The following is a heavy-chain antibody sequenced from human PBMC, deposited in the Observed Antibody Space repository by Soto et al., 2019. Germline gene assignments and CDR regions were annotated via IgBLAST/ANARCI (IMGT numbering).Heavy chain of an antibody. J-gene: IGHJ5*02. D-gene: IGHD3-10*01. CDR3: ARVGFSSVEFGSTDSADLFAP. V-gene: IGHV1-3*01. CDR2: INAGNGNT. CDR1: GYTFTSYA. Sequence: VASVKVSCKASGYTFTSYAMHWVRQAPGQRLEWMGWINAGNGNTKYSQKFQGRVTITRDTSASTAYMELSSLRSEDTAVYYCARVGFSSVEFGSTDSADLFAPWGQGTLVTVSA.